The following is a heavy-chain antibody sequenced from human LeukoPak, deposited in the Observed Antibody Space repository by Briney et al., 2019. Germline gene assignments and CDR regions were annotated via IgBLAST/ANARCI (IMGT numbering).Heavy chain of an antibody. D-gene: IGHD1-26*01. Sequence: SETLSLTCSVSRGSISSDSWTWIRQPPGKTLEWVGKIHFGGSTNYNPSLRGRVTISVDNSRKYFSLRLTSVTSADTAVYYCAREASGTFFNWGQGTLASVSS. J-gene: IGHJ4*02. CDR3: AREASGTFFN. CDR1: RGSISSDS. CDR2: IHFGGST. V-gene: IGHV4-59*01.